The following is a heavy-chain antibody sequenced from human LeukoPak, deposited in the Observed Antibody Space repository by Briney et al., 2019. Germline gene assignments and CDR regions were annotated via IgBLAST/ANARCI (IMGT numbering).Heavy chain of an antibody. CDR2: IYPGDSDT. Sequence: GESLKISCKGSGYSFTSYWIGWVRQLPGKGLEWMGIIYPGDSDTRYSPSFQGQVTISADKSISTAYLQWSSLKASDTAMYYCARSAYGREPLRGNYFDCWGQGTLVTVSS. CDR1: GYSFTSYW. D-gene: IGHD4-17*01. V-gene: IGHV5-51*01. CDR3: ARSAYGREPLRGNYFDC. J-gene: IGHJ4*02.